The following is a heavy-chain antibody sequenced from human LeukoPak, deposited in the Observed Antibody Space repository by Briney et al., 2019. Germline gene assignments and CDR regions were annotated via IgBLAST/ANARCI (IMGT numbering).Heavy chain of an antibody. J-gene: IGHJ4*02. D-gene: IGHD3-9*01. CDR2: ISGSGDST. CDR1: GFTFSNYA. V-gene: IGHV3-23*01. Sequence: HPGGSLRLSCAASGFTFSNYAMNWVRQAPGKGLEWVSSISGSGDSTYYADSVKGRFTISRDNSKNTLSLQMNSLRAEDTAVYYCAKDLITIISPVDYWGQGTLVTVSS. CDR3: AKDLITIISPVDY.